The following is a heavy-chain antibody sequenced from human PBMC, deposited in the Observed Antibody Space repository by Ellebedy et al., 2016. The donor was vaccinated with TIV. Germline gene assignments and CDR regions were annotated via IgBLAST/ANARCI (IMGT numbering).Heavy chain of an antibody. J-gene: IGHJ5*01. CDR3: VREGSGSYADS. V-gene: IGHV3-9*01. Sequence: SLKISCAASGFTFDDYAMQWVRQAPGKGLEWVSGISWNSGFIAYADSVKGRFTISRDNAKNSLYLQMNSLTGEDTAVYYCVREGSGSYADSWGQGSLVTVSS. CDR2: ISWNSGFI. D-gene: IGHD1-26*01. CDR1: GFTFDDYA.